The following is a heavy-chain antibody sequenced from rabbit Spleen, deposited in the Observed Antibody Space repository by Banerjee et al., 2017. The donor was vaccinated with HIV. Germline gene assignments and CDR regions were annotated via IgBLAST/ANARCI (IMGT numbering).Heavy chain of an antibody. CDR3: TRDDGSGHYIDGYFNL. D-gene: IGHD1-1*01. V-gene: IGHV1S40*01. CDR1: GFSFNSGYY. Sequence: QSLEESGGGLVKPGASLTLTCKASGFSFNSGYYMCWVRQAPGKGLEWIGCIYTGTSGGTYYASWAKGRFTISKASSTTVTLQMTSLTAADTATYFCTRDDGSGHYIDGYFNLWGQGTLVTVS. J-gene: IGHJ4*01. CDR2: IYTGTSGGT.